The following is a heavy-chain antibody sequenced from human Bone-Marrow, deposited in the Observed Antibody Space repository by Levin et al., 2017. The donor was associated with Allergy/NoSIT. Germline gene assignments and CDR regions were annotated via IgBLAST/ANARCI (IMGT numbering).Heavy chain of an antibody. J-gene: IGHJ4*02. V-gene: IGHV2-70*16. Sequence: QTLSLTCTFSGFSLSTRGMCVSWIRQPPGKALEWLARIDWDDDEFYSTSLKTRLTISKDTSKNQVVLTMTNLDPVDTATYYCARIPSYCSSTNCYTGDYWGQGILVTVSS. CDR3: ARIPSYCSSTNCYTGDY. D-gene: IGHD2-2*01. CDR2: IDWDDDE. CDR1: GFSLSTRGMC.